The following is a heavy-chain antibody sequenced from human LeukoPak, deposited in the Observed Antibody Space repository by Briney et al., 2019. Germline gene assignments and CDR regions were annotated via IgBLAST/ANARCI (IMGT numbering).Heavy chain of an antibody. CDR3: ARGGAARPDY. V-gene: IGHV3-48*01. CDR2: ISSSSSSI. CDR1: GFTFSNYG. Sequence: GGSLRLSCAASGFTFSNYGMDWVRQAPGEGLEWLSYISSSSSSIYYADSVKGRFTISRDNAKNSLFLQMNSLRAEDTAVYYCARGGAARPDYWGQGTLVTVSS. D-gene: IGHD6-6*01. J-gene: IGHJ4*02.